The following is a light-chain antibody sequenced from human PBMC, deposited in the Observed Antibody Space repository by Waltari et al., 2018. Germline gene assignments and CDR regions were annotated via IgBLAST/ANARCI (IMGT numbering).Light chain of an antibody. CDR2: ASS. J-gene: IGKJ1*01. Sequence: DIQMTQSPSSLSASVGDRVTITCRASQSISSYLNWYQQKPGKAPKLLIYASSSLQSGVPSRCSGSGSGTDFTLNISSLQPEDFATYYCQQSYSTPTFGQGTKVEIK. V-gene: IGKV1-39*01. CDR3: QQSYSTPT. CDR1: QSISSY.